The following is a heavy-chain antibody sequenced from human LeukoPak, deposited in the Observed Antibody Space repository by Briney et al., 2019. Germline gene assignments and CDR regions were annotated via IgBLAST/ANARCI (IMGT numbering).Heavy chain of an antibody. V-gene: IGHV3-23*01. CDR3: AKDLTKELIVVVPAARGFDY. J-gene: IGHJ4*02. Sequence: QPGGSLRLSCAASGFTFSSYAMSWVRQAPGKGLEWVSAISGSGGSTYYADSVKGRFTISRDNSKNTLYLQMNSLRAEDTAVYYCAKDLTKELIVVVPAARGFDYWGQGTLVTVSS. CDR1: GFTFSSYA. D-gene: IGHD2-2*01. CDR2: ISGSGGST.